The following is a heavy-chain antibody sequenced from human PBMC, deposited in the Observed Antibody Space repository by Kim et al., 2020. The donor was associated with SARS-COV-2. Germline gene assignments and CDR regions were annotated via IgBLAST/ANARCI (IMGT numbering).Heavy chain of an antibody. Sequence: SETLSLTCTVSGYSISSGYYWGWIRQPPGKGLEWIGSIYHSGSTYYNPSLKSRVTISVDTSKNQFSLKLSSVTAADTAVYYCARDRVLRYFDWKGAFDIWGQGTMVTVSS. CDR2: IYHSGST. CDR3: ARDRVLRYFDWKGAFDI. CDR1: GYSISSGYY. J-gene: IGHJ3*02. D-gene: IGHD3-9*01. V-gene: IGHV4-38-2*02.